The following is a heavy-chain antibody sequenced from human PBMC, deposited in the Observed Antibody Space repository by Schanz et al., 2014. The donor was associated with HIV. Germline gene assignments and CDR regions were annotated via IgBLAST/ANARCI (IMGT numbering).Heavy chain of an antibody. CDR3: AKSPIFGDVIFYGMDV. J-gene: IGHJ6*02. D-gene: IGHD3-3*02. V-gene: IGHV1-69*01. CDR2: LIPSFRLR. Sequence: QVQLVQSGAEVTKPGSSVKVSCKASGGTFSSFAISWVRQAPGQGLEWMGGLIPSFRLRTYAQKLQGRVTIDADESASTAYMELNSLRSDDTAVYYCAKSPIFGDVIFYGMDVWGQGTTVTVSS. CDR1: GGTFSSFA.